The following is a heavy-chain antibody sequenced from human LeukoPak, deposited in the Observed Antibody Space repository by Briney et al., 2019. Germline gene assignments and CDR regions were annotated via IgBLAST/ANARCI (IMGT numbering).Heavy chain of an antibody. D-gene: IGHD3-22*01. CDR2: ISAYNGNT. CDR1: GYAFTSYG. V-gene: IGHV1-18*01. CDR3: ARVWAYYDSSGYYGNWFDP. J-gene: IGHJ5*02. Sequence: GASVKVSCKATGYAFTSYGISWVRQPPGQGLEWMGWISAYNGNTNYAQKLQGRVTMTTDTSTSTAYMELRSLISDDTAVYYCARVWAYYDSSGYYGNWFDPWGQGTLVTVSS.